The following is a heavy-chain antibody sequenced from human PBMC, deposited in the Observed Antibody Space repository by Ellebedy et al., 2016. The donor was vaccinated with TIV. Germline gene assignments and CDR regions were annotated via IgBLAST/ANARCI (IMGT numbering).Heavy chain of an antibody. Sequence: GESLKISXAASGFSFRTFDMSWVRQAPGKGLDWVAVVYGHDGSTHYANSVKGRLTISKDSSRDILYLDMNNLRADDTAIYSCTKGAWLDSWGQGTLVTVSS. CDR1: GFSFRTFD. CDR3: TKGAWLDS. CDR2: VYGHDGST. J-gene: IGHJ4*02. V-gene: IGHV3-23*01.